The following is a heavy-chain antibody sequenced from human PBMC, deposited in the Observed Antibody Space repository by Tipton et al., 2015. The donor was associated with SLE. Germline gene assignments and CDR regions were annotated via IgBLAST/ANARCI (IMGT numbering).Heavy chain of an antibody. CDR1: GGSFSGYY. V-gene: IGHV4-34*01. CDR3: ARGGSSTWPYYYYYMDV. D-gene: IGHD6-13*01. CDR2: INHSGST. J-gene: IGHJ6*03. Sequence: TLSLTCAVYGGSFSGYYWRWIRQPPGKGLEWIGKINHSGSTNYNPSLKSRVTISVDTSKNQFSLRLSSVTAADTAVYYCARGGSSTWPYYYYYMDVWGKGTTVTVSS.